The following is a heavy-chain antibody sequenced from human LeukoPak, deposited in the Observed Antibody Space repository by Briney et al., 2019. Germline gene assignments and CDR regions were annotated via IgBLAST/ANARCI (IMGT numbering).Heavy chain of an antibody. CDR3: ARGGFESGSAGSCLLGNY. D-gene: IGHD2-15*01. Sequence: SETLSLTCTVSRGSISPYYWSWIRQSPGKGLEWIGYIYYIGTTNYNPSLQSRVTMSVDTSTNQFTLNLASVTAADTAGYYCARGGFESGSAGSCLLGNYWGQGILVAVSS. CDR1: RGSISPYY. J-gene: IGHJ4*02. CDR2: IYYIGTT. V-gene: IGHV4-59*01.